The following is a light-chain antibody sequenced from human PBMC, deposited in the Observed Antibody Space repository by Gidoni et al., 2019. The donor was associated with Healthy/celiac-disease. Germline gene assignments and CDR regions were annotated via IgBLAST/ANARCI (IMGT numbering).Light chain of an antibody. CDR3: QQYGSSPPYT. CDR1: QSVSSSY. CDR2: GAS. Sequence: IVLTQSPGTLSLSPGERATLSCRASQSVSSSYLAWYQQKPGQAPRPLIYGASSRATGIPDRFSGSGSGTDFTLTISRLEPEDFAVYYCQQYGSSPPYTFGQXTKLEIK. V-gene: IGKV3-20*01. J-gene: IGKJ2*01.